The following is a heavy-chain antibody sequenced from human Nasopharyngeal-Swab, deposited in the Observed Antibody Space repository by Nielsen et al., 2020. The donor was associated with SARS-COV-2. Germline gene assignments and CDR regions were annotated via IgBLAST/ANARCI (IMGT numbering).Heavy chain of an antibody. CDR1: GYSFTDYW. D-gene: IGHD3-10*01. V-gene: IGHV5-51*01. J-gene: IGHJ4*02. CDR2: IYPGDSDT. CDR3: AGRNYYGSGTLYSHFDF. Sequence: GESLKISCKGSGYSFTDYWIAWVRQMPGKGLEWMGIIYPGDSDTRYSPSFQGQVTISVDKSITTAYVQWSSLKASDTAVYYCAGRNYYGSGTLYSHFDFWGQGTLVTVSS.